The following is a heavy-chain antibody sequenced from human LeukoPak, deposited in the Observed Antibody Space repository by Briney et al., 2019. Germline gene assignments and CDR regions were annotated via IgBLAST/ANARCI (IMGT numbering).Heavy chain of an antibody. D-gene: IGHD6-6*01. J-gene: IGHJ4*02. CDR3: AKDIGYSSSSGIDY. CDR2: ISYDGSNK. V-gene: IGHV3-30*18. CDR1: GFTFSSYG. Sequence: PGGSLRLSCAASGFTFSSYGMHWVRQAPGKGLEWVAVISYDGSNKYYAGSVKGRFTISRDNSKNTLYLQMNSLRAEGTAVYYCAKDIGYSSSSGIDYWGQGTLVTVSS.